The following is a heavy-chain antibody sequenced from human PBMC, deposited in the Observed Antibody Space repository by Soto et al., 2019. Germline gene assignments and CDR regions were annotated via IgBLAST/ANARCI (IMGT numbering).Heavy chain of an antibody. Sequence: QVQLQQWGAGLLKPSETLSLTCGVSGGSLSGYYWSWIRQPPGKGLEWIGEINHNGITNYNPSLKSRVTLSRDMSKNQFSLTLTSVTVADTAVYFCAREGVVPAGPLYYFDFWDQGNLVTVSS. CDR3: AREGVVPAGPLYYFDF. V-gene: IGHV4-34*01. J-gene: IGHJ4*02. CDR2: INHNGIT. D-gene: IGHD2-2*01. CDR1: GGSLSGYY.